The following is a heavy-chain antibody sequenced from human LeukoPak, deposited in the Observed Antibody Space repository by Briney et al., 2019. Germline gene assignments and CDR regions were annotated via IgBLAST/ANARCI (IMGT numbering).Heavy chain of an antibody. J-gene: IGHJ4*02. D-gene: IGHD4-11*01. V-gene: IGHV3-23*01. CDR1: GFTFSIYA. Sequence: LTGGSLRLSCAASGFTFSIYAMSWVRQAPGKGLEWVSSISGSGSGGSTYYADSVKGRFTISRDNSKNTLYLQMNSLRAEDTAVYYCAKDAFYSNSLQSFDYWGQGTLVTVSS. CDR3: AKDAFYSNSLQSFDY. CDR2: ISGSGSGGST.